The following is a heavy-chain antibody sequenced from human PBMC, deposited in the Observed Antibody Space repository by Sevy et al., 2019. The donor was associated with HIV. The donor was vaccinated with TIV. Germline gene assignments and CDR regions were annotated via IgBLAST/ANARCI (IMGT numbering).Heavy chain of an antibody. D-gene: IGHD3-3*01. CDR3: AKSVRTYYDFWSGSFDY. Sequence: GGSLRLSCAASGFTFSSYAMSWVRQAPGKGLEWVSAISGSGGSTYYADSVKGRFTISRDNSKNTLYLQMNSLRAEDTAVYSCAKSVRTYYDFWSGSFDYWGQGTLVTVSS. J-gene: IGHJ4*02. V-gene: IGHV3-23*01. CDR2: ISGSGGST. CDR1: GFTFSSYA.